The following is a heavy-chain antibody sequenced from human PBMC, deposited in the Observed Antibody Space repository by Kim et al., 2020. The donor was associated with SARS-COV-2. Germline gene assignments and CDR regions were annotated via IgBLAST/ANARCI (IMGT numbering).Heavy chain of an antibody. CDR3: ARDGSTTLIVGLDV. V-gene: IGHV3-30*03. Sequence: GGSLRLSCVGCEFNFRTHAMHWVRQSPGKGLEWMAIISSDGGYTHYADSVKGRFTISRDNSQNTLYLQMNSLRVEDTAMYFCARDGSTTLIVGLDVWGQGTTVTVSS. CDR2: ISSDGGYT. J-gene: IGHJ6*02. CDR1: EFNFRTHA. D-gene: IGHD3-22*01.